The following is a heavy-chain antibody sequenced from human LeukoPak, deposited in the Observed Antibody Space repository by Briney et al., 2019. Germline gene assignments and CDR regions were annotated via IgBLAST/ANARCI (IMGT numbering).Heavy chain of an antibody. CDR3: ARGGTLVQLRGSKGHWFDP. D-gene: IGHD3-10*01. V-gene: IGHV4-38-2*02. CDR1: GYSISSGYY. J-gene: IGHJ5*02. Sequence: PSETLSLTCTVSGYSISSGYYWGWIRQPPGKGLEWIGSIYHSGSTNYNPSLKSRVTISVDTSKNQFSLKLSSVTAADTAVYYCARGGTLVQLRGSKGHWFDPWGQGTLVTVSS. CDR2: IYHSGST.